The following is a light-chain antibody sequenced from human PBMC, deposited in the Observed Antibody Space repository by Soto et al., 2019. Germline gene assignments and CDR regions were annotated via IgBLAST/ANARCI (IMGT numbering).Light chain of an antibody. Sequence: QSVLTQPPSASGTPGQRVTISCSGSSSNLGSYFVYWFQQLPGTAPKLLIYRNNQRPSGVPDRFSGSKSGTSASLAISGLRSEDEAEYHCATWDDSLSGVVFGGGTKLTVL. CDR2: RNN. J-gene: IGLJ2*01. V-gene: IGLV1-47*01. CDR3: ATWDDSLSGVV. CDR1: SSNLGSYF.